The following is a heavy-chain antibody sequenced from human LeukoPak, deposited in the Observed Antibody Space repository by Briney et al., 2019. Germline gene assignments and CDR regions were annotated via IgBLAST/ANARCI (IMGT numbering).Heavy chain of an antibody. CDR1: GGSISSGGYS. J-gene: IGHJ4*02. CDR3: ARSLRDFWSGYSQFDY. Sequence: PSQTLSLTRAVSGGSISSGGYSWSWIRQPPGKGLEWIGYIYHSGSTYYNPSLKSRVTISVDTSKNQFSLKLSSVTAADTAVYYCARSLRDFWSGYSQFDYWGQGTLVTVSS. CDR2: IYHSGST. V-gene: IGHV4-30-2*01. D-gene: IGHD3-3*01.